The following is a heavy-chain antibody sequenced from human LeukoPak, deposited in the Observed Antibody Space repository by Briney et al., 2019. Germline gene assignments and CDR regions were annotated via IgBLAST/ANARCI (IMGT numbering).Heavy chain of an antibody. CDR3: ARFGFIAAYHY. CDR2: ISAYNGNT. CDR1: GYTFTSYG. V-gene: IGHV1-18*01. J-gene: IGHJ4*02. D-gene: IGHD6-25*01. Sequence: ASVRLSCKASGYTFTSYGISWVRQAPGQGLEWMGWISAYNGNTNYAHTLQGRVTMTTDTSTSTAYMELRSLRSDDTAVYYCARFGFIAAYHYGGQRTLVAVSS.